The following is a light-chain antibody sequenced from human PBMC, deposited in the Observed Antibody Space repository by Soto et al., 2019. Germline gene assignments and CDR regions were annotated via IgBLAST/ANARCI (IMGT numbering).Light chain of an antibody. Sequence: IVLMQYTGTVSVSPLEIANISCMASQSVRNSYLAWYQQKPGQAARLLIFAASTRATGVAARFSGSGSGTKFTLTVDSLQSEDFAVYYCQKYNNWPRTFGQGTKVDIK. J-gene: IGKJ1*01. CDR1: QSVRNSY. V-gene: IGKV3-15*01. CDR3: QKYNNWPRT. CDR2: AAS.